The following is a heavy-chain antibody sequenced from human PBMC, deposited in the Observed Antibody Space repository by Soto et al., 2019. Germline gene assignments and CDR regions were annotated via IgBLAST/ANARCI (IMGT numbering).Heavy chain of an antibody. V-gene: IGHV1-58*01. J-gene: IGHJ4*02. CDR1: GFTLSSSA. D-gene: IGHD3-22*01. CDR3: AADPYYYDSSNYYSFDH. Sequence: SVKVSCKTSGFTLSSSAVQWVRQTRGQRLEWIGWIVAGSGNTHYAQRFQERVTLTRDMSTSTAYLELSSLRSEDTAVYYCAADPYYYDSSNYYSFDHWGQGTLVTGSS. CDR2: IVAGSGNT.